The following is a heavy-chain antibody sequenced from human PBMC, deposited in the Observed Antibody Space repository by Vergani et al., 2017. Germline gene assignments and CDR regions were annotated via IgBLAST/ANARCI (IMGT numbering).Heavy chain of an antibody. CDR3: ASGIAAAGRRYYYYGMDV. CDR1: GYTFTSYG. J-gene: IGHJ6*02. CDR2: ISAYNGNT. V-gene: IGHV1-18*01. D-gene: IGHD6-13*01. Sequence: QVQLVQSGAEVKKPGASVKVSCKASGYTFTSYGISWVRQAPGQGLGWMGWISAYNGNTNYAQKLQGRVTMTTDTSTSTAYMELRSLRSDDTAVYYCASGIAAAGRRYYYYGMDVWGQGTTVTVSS.